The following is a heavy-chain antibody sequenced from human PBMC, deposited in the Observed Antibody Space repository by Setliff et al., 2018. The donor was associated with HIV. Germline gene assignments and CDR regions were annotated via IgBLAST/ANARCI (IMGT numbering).Heavy chain of an antibody. D-gene: IGHD3-3*01. J-gene: IGHJ4*02. CDR3: ASVSDFWSVSFGY. CDR2: IKQDGSEK. CDR1: GFTFSNYW. Sequence: PGGSLSLSCAASGFTFSNYWMSWVRQAPGKGLEWVANIKQDGSEKYYVDSVKGRFTISRDNAQNSLDLQMNSLRAEDTAVYYCASVSDFWSVSFGYWGQGALVTVS. V-gene: IGHV3-7*03.